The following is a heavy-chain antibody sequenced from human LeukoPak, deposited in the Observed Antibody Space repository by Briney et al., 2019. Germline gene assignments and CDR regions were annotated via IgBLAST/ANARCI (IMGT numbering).Heavy chain of an antibody. V-gene: IGHV1-18*01. J-gene: IGHJ4*02. CDR2: ISAYNGNT. Sequence: ASMKVSCKASGYTFTSYGISWVRQAPGQGLEWMGWISAYNGNTNYAQKLQGRVTMTTDTSTSTAYMELRSLRSDDTAVYYCARESSGSYYPVFDYWGQGTLVTVSS. CDR1: GYTFTSYG. D-gene: IGHD1-26*01. CDR3: ARESSGSYYPVFDY.